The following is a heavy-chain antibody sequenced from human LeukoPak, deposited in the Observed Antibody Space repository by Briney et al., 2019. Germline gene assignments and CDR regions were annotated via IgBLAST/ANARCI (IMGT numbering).Heavy chain of an antibody. J-gene: IGHJ4*02. CDR2: IRKDGSQK. D-gene: IGHD3-3*01. V-gene: IGHV3-7*03. CDR1: GFTFSSNW. Sequence: GGSLRLSCAASGFTFSSNWMSWVRQAPGKGLEWVANIRKDGSQKYYVDSVEGRSTISRDNAENSLYLQMNTLRADDTAVYYCTRVSGGYDVSDYWGQGTLVTVSS. CDR3: TRVSGGYDVSDY.